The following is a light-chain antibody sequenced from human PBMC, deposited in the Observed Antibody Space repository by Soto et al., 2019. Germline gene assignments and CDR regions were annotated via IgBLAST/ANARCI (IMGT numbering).Light chain of an antibody. Sequence: EIVMTQSPATLSLSPGERAALSCRASQRINSELAWYQQKPGQPPRLLIYGASTRASGVPARFTGSESGSEFNLTISGLHSEDFAVYYCQQGHNWPLTFGQGTSLEI. CDR3: QQGHNWPLT. J-gene: IGKJ2*01. CDR1: QRINSE. CDR2: GAS. V-gene: IGKV3-15*01.